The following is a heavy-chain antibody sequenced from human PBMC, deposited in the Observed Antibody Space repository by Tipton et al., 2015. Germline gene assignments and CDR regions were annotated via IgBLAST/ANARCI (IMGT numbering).Heavy chain of an antibody. CDR3: ARQRNDFWSGYPYWYFDL. V-gene: IGHV4-39*01. CDR2: IYYSGST. CDR1: GGSIVSSSYY. J-gene: IGHJ2*01. Sequence: TLSLTCTVSGGSIVSSSYYWGWIRQPPGKGLEWIGSIYYSGSTYYNPSLKSRVTISVDTSKNQFSLKLSSVTAADTAVYYCARQRNDFWSGYPYWYFDLWGRGTLVTVSS. D-gene: IGHD3-3*01.